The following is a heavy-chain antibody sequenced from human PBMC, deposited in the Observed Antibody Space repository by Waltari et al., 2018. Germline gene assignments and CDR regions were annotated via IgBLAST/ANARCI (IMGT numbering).Heavy chain of an antibody. V-gene: IGHV3-7*01. CDR1: GFTFSYHW. Sequence: EVQLVESGGGLVQPGGSLRLSCAASGFTFSYHWMTWVRQAPGKGLEWVANIKEDGCEKYVDSVKGRFTISRDNAKNSLYLQMNSLRAEDTAVYYCARLYMAAFDYWDEGTLVTVSS. J-gene: IGHJ4*02. CDR2: IKEDGCEK. CDR3: ARLYMAAFDY. D-gene: IGHD1-20*01.